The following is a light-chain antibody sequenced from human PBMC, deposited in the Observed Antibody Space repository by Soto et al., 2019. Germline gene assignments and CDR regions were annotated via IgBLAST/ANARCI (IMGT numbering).Light chain of an antibody. J-gene: IGKJ4*01. CDR3: HQRCKWPPT. CDR2: DAS. V-gene: IGKV3-11*01. CDR1: QSVSSF. Sequence: EIVLTQSPATLSLSPGERATLSCRASQSVSSFLAWYQQKPGQSPRLLMYDASNRATGIPARFSGSGSGTDFTLTISSLEPEDFALYYCHQRCKWPPTFGGGTKVEIK.